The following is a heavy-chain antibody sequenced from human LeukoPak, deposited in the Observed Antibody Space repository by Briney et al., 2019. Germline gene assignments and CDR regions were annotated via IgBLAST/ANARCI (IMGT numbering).Heavy chain of an antibody. J-gene: IGHJ5*02. CDR2: INPDGSTT. Sequence: QPGGSLRLSCAASGFSFSRYWIHWVRQAPGKGLEWVSRINPDGSTTTYADSVKGRFTISRDNAENTVYLQMNSLRAEDTAVYYCARVLSGSWDWFDPWGQGTLVTVSS. CDR1: GFSFSRYW. V-gene: IGHV3-74*01. D-gene: IGHD3-22*01. CDR3: ARVLSGSWDWFDP.